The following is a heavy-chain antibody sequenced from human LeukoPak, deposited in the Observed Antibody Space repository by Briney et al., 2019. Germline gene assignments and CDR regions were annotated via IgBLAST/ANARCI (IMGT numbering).Heavy chain of an antibody. V-gene: IGHV7-4-1*02. CDR2: INTNTGNP. CDR3: ARGEDYYGSGGYYN. CDR1: GYTFTSYG. Sequence: SVKVSCKGSGYTFTSYGISWVRQAPGQGLEWMGWINTNTGNPTYAQGFTERFVFSLDTSVSTAYLQISSLKAEDTAVYYCARGEDYYGSGGYYNWGQGTLVTVSS. J-gene: IGHJ4*02. D-gene: IGHD3-10*01.